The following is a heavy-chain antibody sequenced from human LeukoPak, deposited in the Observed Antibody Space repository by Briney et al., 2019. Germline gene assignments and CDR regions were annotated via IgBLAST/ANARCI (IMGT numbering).Heavy chain of an antibody. CDR3: ARDTVAAGLFLDY. Sequence: PGGSLRLSCAASGFTFSDYYMSWIRQAPGKGLECVSYIRGSGSDIYYADSVKGRFTISRDNAKNSLYLQMNSLRADDTAVYYCARDTVAAGLFLDYWGQGTPVTVSS. CDR2: IRGSGSDI. V-gene: IGHV3-11*01. J-gene: IGHJ4*02. CDR1: GFTFSDYY. D-gene: IGHD6-13*01.